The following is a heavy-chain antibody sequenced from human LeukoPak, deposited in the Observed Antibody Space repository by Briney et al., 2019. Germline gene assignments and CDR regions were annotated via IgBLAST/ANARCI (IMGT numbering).Heavy chain of an antibody. Sequence: GGTLRLSCAASGFTFSNYGMSWVRQAPGKGLEWVSSISSSSSYIYYADSVKGRFTISRDNAKNSLYLQMNSLRAEDTAVYYCAREGGIVVVITSAFDIWGQGTMVTVSS. CDR3: AREGGIVVVITSAFDI. CDR2: ISSSSSYI. J-gene: IGHJ3*02. V-gene: IGHV3-21*01. D-gene: IGHD3-22*01. CDR1: GFTFSNYG.